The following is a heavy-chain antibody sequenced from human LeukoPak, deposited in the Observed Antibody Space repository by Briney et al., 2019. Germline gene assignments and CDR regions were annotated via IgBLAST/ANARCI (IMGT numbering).Heavy chain of an antibody. J-gene: IGHJ4*02. CDR1: GGTFSSYT. D-gene: IGHD3-3*01. CDR2: IIPILGIA. Sequence: PVKVSCKASGGTFSSYTISWVRQAPGQGLEWPGRIIPILGIANYAQKFQGRVTITADKSTSTAYMELSSLRSEDTAVYYCARGSVFGVVIITHWGQGTLVTVSS. CDR3: ARGSVFGVVIITH. V-gene: IGHV1-69*02.